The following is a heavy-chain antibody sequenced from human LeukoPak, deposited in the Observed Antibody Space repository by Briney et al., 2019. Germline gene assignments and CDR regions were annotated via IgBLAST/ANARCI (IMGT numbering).Heavy chain of an antibody. V-gene: IGHV3-7*03. CDR1: GFSFSNFW. CDR2: IKQDGSEK. J-gene: IGHJ1*01. Sequence: SGGSLRLSCAASGFSFSNFWVTWVRQAPGKGLEWVANIKQDGSEKYYVDSVKGRFTISRDNAKNSLFLQMNSLRAEDTALYYCARDRGGSYTYFQDWGQGTLVTVSS. CDR3: ARDRGGSYTYFQD. D-gene: IGHD1-26*01.